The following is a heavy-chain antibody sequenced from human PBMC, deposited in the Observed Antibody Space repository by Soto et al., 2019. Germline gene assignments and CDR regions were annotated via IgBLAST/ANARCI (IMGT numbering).Heavy chain of an antibody. Sequence: SCPKLLKPTQTLTLTCTFSGFSLSTSGVGVGWIRQPPGKALDWLALIYWNDEKRYRPSLKSRLTITKDTSQKQVVLTKTNMDRVDTDTYYFSHSGRTTTVTTGYWYFDFWGRGTLVTVSS. D-gene: IGHD4-4*01. CDR1: GFSLSTSGVG. J-gene: IGHJ2*01. V-gene: IGHV2-5*01. CDR2: IYWNDEK. CDR3: SHSGRTTTVTTGYWYFDF.